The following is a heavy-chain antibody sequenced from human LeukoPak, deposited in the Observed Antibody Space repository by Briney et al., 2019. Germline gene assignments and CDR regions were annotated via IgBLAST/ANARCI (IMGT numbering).Heavy chain of an antibody. D-gene: IGHD1-26*01. CDR3: AKLRGSGTYNDALDI. CDR2: ISGSGGGT. Sequence: GGSLRLSCAASGFTFSSYAMSWVRQAPGKGLEWVSAISGSGGGTYYADSVKGRFTISRDNSKNTLYLQMNSLRAEDTAMYYCAKLRGSGTYNDALDIWGQGTLVTVSS. CDR1: GFTFSSYA. V-gene: IGHV3-23*01. J-gene: IGHJ3*02.